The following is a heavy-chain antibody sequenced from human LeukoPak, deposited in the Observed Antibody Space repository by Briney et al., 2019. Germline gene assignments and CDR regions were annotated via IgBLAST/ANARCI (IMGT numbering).Heavy chain of an antibody. CDR1: GYSFNSYW. D-gene: IGHD1-26*01. V-gene: IGHV5-51*01. CDR2: IYPDDSGS. CDR3: ARREGYYFDY. J-gene: IGHJ4*02. Sequence: GESLKISCKSSGYSFNSYWIGWVRQMPGKGLEWMGTIYPDDSGSRYSPSFQGQVTISADKSISTAYLQWNSLKASDTAMYYCARREGYYFDYWGQGTLVTVSS.